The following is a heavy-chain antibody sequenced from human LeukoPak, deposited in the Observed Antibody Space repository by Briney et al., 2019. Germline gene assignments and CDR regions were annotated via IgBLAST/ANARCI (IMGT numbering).Heavy chain of an antibody. J-gene: IGHJ4*02. Sequence: SETLSLTCTVSGGSISSYYWSWIRQPAGKGLEWIGRIYASGSTYYNPSLKSLVTMSVDTSKNHFSLMLTTVTAADTAVYYCARDSNLEYSSSRGLGRWGQGTLVTVSS. V-gene: IGHV4-4*07. CDR3: ARDSNLEYSSSRGLGR. CDR1: GGSISSYY. CDR2: IYASGST. D-gene: IGHD6-6*01.